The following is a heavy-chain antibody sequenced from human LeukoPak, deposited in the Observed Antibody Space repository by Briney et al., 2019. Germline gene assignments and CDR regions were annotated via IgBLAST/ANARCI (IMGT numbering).Heavy chain of an antibody. CDR1: GGSISSSSYY. J-gene: IGHJ3*02. D-gene: IGHD6-13*01. V-gene: IGHV4-39*07. CDR3: ARPVSSSWLDACDI. Sequence: SSETLSLTCTVSGGSISSSSYYWGWIRQPPGKGLEWIGSIYYSGSTYYNPSLKSRVTISVDTSKNQFSLSLTSVTAADTAVYYCARPVSSSWLDACDIWGQGTMVTVS. CDR2: IYYSGST.